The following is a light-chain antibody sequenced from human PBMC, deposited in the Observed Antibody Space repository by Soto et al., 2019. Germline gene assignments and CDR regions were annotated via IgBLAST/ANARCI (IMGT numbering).Light chain of an antibody. Sequence: EIVMTQSPATLSVSPGERATLSCRASQSVNSNLAWYQQEPGQAPRLLIYGASSRATGIPARFSGSGSGTEFTLTITSLQSEDFAVYYCQQYNSWPRTFGQGTKVDIK. CDR2: GAS. CDR1: QSVNSN. V-gene: IGKV3-15*01. CDR3: QQYNSWPRT. J-gene: IGKJ1*01.